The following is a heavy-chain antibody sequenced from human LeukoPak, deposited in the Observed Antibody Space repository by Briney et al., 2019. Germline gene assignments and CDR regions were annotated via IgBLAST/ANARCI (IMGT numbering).Heavy chain of an antibody. V-gene: IGHV4-39*07. CDR1: GGSISSSSYY. CDR2: IYYSGST. CDR3: ARDYPRPNWFDP. J-gene: IGHJ5*02. Sequence: PSETLSLTCTVSGGSISSSSYYWGWIRQPRGKGLEWIGSIYYSGSTYYNPSLKSRVTISVDTSKNQFSLKLSSVTAADTAVYYCARDYPRPNWFDPWGQGTLVTVSS.